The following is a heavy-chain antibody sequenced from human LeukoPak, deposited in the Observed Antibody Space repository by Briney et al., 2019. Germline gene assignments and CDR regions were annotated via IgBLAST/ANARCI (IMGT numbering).Heavy chain of an antibody. CDR1: GFSFSNNW. CDR3: ARATCPEP. D-gene: IGHD1-1*01. Sequence: GGSLRLSCAASGFSFSNNWMHCVRQAPGKGLVWVSRINNDGSMTHYADSVKGRFTISRDNDKNTLYPQINTLRVEHTAMYHCARATCPEPWGQGTLVTVFS. CDR2: INNDGSMT. J-gene: IGHJ5*02. V-gene: IGHV3-74*01.